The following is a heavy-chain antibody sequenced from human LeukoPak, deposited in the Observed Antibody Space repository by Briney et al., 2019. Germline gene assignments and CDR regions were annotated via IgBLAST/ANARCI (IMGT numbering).Heavy chain of an antibody. V-gene: IGHV3-15*01. CDR3: TTAFFGCTSTSCYEAYYYYGMDV. J-gene: IGHJ6*04. Sequence: GGSLRLSCAASVSGFTFSNAWRSWVRQGPGKGLEGDGRIKRKTDGGTTDNGAAVKGRFTISRDDSKNTLYLQMNSLKTEDTAVYYCTTAFFGCTSTSCYEAYYYYGMDVWGKGTTVTVSS. D-gene: IGHD2-2*01. CDR2: IKRKTDGGTT. CDR1: GFTFSNAW.